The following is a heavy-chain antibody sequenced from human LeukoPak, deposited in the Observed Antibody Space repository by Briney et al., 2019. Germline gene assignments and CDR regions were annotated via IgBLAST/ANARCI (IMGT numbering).Heavy chain of an antibody. J-gene: IGHJ5*02. CDR1: GFTFSTYA. V-gene: IGHV3-23*01. CDR2: ISGSGDST. CDR3: AKGDP. Sequence: PGGSLRLSCAASGFTFSTYAMNWVRQAPGKGLEWVSSISGSGDSTYYADSVKGRFTISRDNSKNTLFLRMDRLRAEDTAVYYCAKGDPWGQGTLVTVSS.